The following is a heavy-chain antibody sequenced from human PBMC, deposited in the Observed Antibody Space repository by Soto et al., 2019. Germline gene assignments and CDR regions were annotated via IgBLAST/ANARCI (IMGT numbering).Heavy chain of an antibody. CDR2: IFPVFGTA. CDR1: GDTFSRYS. CDR3: AVGPSAAAWYSHGMDV. D-gene: IGHD2-2*01. V-gene: IGHV1-69*12. J-gene: IGHJ6*02. Sequence: QVQLVQSGAEVKKPGSLVRVSCKASGDTFSRYSISWVRQAPGQGLEWMGGIFPVFGTATYAQKFQGRVLIIAEESTTTAYMELTSLTSEDTAVYYCAVGPSAAAWYSHGMDVWGQGTTLTVSS.